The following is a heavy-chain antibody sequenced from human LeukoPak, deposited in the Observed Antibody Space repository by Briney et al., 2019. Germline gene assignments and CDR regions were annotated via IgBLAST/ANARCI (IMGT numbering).Heavy chain of an antibody. CDR1: GGSISSYY. J-gene: IGHJ4*02. V-gene: IGHV4-4*07. D-gene: IGHD3-9*01. CDR2: IYTSGST. CDR3: AGVLRYFDWLLVKRGHFDY. Sequence: KTSETLSLTCTVSGGSISSYYWSWIRQPAGKGLEWIGRIYTSGSTNYNPSLKSRVTMSVDTSKNQFSLKLSSVTAADTAVYYCAGVLRYFDWLLVKRGHFDYWGQGTLVTVSS.